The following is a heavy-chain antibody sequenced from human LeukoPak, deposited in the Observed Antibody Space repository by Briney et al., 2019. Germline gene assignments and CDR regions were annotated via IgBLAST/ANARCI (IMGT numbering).Heavy chain of an antibody. D-gene: IGHD6-13*01. CDR2: ISGSGGST. CDR3: AKSYSSSWYNLDY. CDR1: GFTFSGYA. Sequence: GGSVRLSCGAWGFTFSGYAMSGVREAPGKGLEWVSAISGSGGSTYYADSVTGRFTISRDNSKNTLYLQMNSLRAEDAAVYYCAKSYSSSWYNLDYWGQGTLVTVSS. V-gene: IGHV3-23*01. J-gene: IGHJ4*02.